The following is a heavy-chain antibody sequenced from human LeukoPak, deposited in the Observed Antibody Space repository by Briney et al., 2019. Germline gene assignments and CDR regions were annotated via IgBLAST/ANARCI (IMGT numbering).Heavy chain of an antibody. CDR3: AKDQVLYCSSTSCPTLGDY. D-gene: IGHD2-2*01. J-gene: IGHJ4*02. CDR1: GFTFSSYG. Sequence: GGSLRLSCAASGFTFSSYGMHWVREAPGKGLEWVAVIWYDGSNKYYADSVKGRFTISRDNSKNTLYLQMNSLRAEDTAVYYCAKDQVLYCSSTSCPTLGDYWGQGTLVTVSS. CDR2: IWYDGSNK. V-gene: IGHV3-30*02.